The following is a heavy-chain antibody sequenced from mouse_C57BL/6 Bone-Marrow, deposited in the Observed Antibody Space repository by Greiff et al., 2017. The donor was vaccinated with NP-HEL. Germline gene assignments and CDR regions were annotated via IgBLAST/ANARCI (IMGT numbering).Heavy chain of an antibody. V-gene: IGHV1-50*01. J-gene: IGHJ1*03. CDR2: IDPSDSYT. CDR1: GYTFTSYW. CDR3: ARYDYGSSYGWYFDV. D-gene: IGHD1-1*01. Sequence: QVQLKQPGAELVKPGASVKLSCKASGYTFTSYWMQWVKQRPGQGLEWIGEIDPSDSYTHYHQKFKGKATLTVDTSSSTAYMQLSSLTSEDSAVYYCARYDYGSSYGWYFDVWGTGTTVTVSS.